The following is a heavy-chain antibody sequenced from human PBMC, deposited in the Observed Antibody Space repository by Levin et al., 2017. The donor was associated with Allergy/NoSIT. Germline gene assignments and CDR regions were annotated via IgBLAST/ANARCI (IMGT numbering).Heavy chain of an antibody. J-gene: IGHJ5*02. CDR3: ARGGKAVVSSGWFGYRKNWFDP. Sequence: SETLSLTCAVYGGSFSGYYWSWIRQPPGKGLEWIGEINHSGSTNYNPSLKSRVTISVDTSKNQFSLKLSSVTAADTAVYYCARGGKAVVSSGWFGYRKNWFDPWGQGTLVTVSS. D-gene: IGHD6-19*01. CDR2: INHSGST. V-gene: IGHV4-34*01. CDR1: GGSFSGYY.